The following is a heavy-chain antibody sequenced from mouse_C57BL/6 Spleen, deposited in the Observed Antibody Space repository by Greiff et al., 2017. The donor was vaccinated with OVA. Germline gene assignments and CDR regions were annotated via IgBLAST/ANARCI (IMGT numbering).Heavy chain of an antibody. CDR1: GYTFTSYW. D-gene: IGHD2-2*01. J-gene: IGHJ4*01. V-gene: IGHV1-64*01. CDR2: IHPNSGST. CDR3: ARDGYDRAMDY. Sequence: QVQLQQPGAELVKPGASVKLSCKASGYTFTSYWMHWVKPRPGQGLEWIGMIHPNSGSTNYNEKFKSKATLTVDKSSSTAYMQLSSLTSEDSAVYYCARDGYDRAMDYWGQGTSVTVSS.